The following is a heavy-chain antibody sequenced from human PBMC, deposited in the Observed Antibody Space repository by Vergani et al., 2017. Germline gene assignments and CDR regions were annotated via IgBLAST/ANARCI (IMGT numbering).Heavy chain of an antibody. CDR3: ASVGHTPPHDDYYYMDV. CDR1: GFTFNNYK. V-gene: IGHV3-48*02. Sequence: EVQLVESGGDLVQPGGSLRLSCEVSGFTFNNYKMKWVRQAPGKGLEWIAYISSRSDTTFSADSVKGRFTISRDNAKNSLYLQMNMLRDEDTGVYYCASVGHTPPHDDYYYMDVWGQGTVVTVSS. J-gene: IGHJ6*02. CDR2: ISSRSDTT. D-gene: IGHD4-17*01.